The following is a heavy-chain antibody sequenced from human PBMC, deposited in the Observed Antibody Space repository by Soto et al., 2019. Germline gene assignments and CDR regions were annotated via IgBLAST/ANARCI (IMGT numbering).Heavy chain of an antibody. J-gene: IGHJ4*02. V-gene: IGHV4-39*02. Sequence: SETLSLTCTVSGGSISSSSYYWGWIRQPPGKGLEWIGSIYYSGSTYYNPSLKSRVTISVDTSKNQFSLKLSSVTAADTAVYYCARDNITGLFHYWGQATLVTV. CDR2: IYYSGST. CDR1: GGSISSSSYY. CDR3: ARDNITGLFHY. D-gene: IGHD2-8*02.